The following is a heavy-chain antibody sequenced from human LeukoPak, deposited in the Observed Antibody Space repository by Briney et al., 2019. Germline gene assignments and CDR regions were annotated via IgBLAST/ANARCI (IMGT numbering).Heavy chain of an antibody. V-gene: IGHV4-39*01. D-gene: IGHD5-12*01. Sequence: PSETLSLTCTVSGGSISSSSYYWVWIRQPPGKELEWLGSIYYSGSTYYNPSLKSRVTISVDTSTNQFSLKLSSVTAADTAVYYCARLGYSGAIDYWGQGTLVTVSS. CDR2: IYYSGST. J-gene: IGHJ4*02. CDR3: ARLGYSGAIDY. CDR1: GGSISSSSYY.